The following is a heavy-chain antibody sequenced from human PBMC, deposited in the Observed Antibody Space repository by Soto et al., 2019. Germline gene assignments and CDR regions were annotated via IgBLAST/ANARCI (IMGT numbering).Heavy chain of an antibody. Sequence: GGSLRLSCAASGFTFSSYAMSWVRQAPGKGLEWVSAISGSGGSTYYADSVKGRFTISRDNSKNTLYLQMNSLRAEDTAVYYCANSGLRFPVSYYFDYWGQGTLVTVSS. CDR1: GFTFSSYA. CDR2: ISGSGGST. CDR3: ANSGLRFPVSYYFDY. D-gene: IGHD5-12*01. V-gene: IGHV3-23*01. J-gene: IGHJ4*02.